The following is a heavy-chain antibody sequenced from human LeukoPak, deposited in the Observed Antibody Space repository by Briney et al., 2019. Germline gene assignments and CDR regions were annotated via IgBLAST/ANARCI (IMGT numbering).Heavy chain of an antibody. J-gene: IGHJ3*02. D-gene: IGHD6-6*01. CDR3: ARGERIAARPRGTPYDAFDI. CDR2: ISYDGSNK. V-gene: IGHV3-30*03. Sequence: GRSLRLSCAASGFIFSSYGMHWVRQAPGKGLEWVAVISYDGSNKYYVDSVKGRFTISRDNSKNTLYLQMNSLRAEDTAVYYCARGERIAARPRGTPYDAFDIWGQGTMVTVSS. CDR1: GFIFSSYG.